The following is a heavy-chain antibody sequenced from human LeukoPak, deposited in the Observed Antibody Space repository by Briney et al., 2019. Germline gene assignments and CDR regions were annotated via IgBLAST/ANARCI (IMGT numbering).Heavy chain of an antibody. CDR1: GFTFSSYG. V-gene: IGHV3-23*01. J-gene: IGHJ4*02. CDR3: ARPLSPYYDSSGAFDY. Sequence: GGTLRLSCAASGFTFSSYGMSWVRQAPGKGLEWVSAISGSGGRTYYADSVKGRYTISRDNSKNTLFLQMNSLRTEDTAVYYCARPLSPYYDSSGAFDYWGQGTLVTVSS. CDR2: ISGSGGRT. D-gene: IGHD3-22*01.